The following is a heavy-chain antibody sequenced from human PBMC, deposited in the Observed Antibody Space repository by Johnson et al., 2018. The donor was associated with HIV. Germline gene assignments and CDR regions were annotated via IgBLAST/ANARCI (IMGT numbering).Heavy chain of an antibody. J-gene: IGHJ3*02. Sequence: QMLLVESGGGVVQPGRSLRLSCAASAFTSSSYSMHWVRQAPGKGLEWVAVISYDGSNKYYADSVKGRFTISRDNSKNTLYLQMNSLRAEDTAVYYCASEDMPDMGGQGTLVTVSS. D-gene: IGHD2-15*01. CDR2: ISYDGSNK. V-gene: IGHV3-30*14. CDR1: AFTSSSYS. CDR3: ASEDMPDM.